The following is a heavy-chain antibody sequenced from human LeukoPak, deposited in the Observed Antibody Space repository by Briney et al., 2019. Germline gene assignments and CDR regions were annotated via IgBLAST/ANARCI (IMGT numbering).Heavy chain of an antibody. J-gene: IGHJ4*02. D-gene: IGHD1-26*01. V-gene: IGHV3-23*01. CDR1: GFTFSNYA. CDR2: ISSSGGNT. CDR3: ASQRSYSGSYVTFDF. Sequence: PGGSLRLSCETSGFTFSNYAMSWVRQAPGKGLEWVSGISSSGGNTYYAESVKGRFTISRDNSKDTLYLQMNSLRAEDTAVYYCASQRSYSGSYVTFDFWGQGTLVTVSS.